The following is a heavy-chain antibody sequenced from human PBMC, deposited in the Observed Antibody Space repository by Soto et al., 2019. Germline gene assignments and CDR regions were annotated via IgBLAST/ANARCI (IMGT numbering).Heavy chain of an antibody. CDR2: IYWDDDK. D-gene: IGHD2-2*01. CDR3: AHSTRTHIVVVPAATWFDP. V-gene: IGHV2-5*02. J-gene: IGHJ5*02. Sequence: SGPTLVNPTQTLTLTCTLSGFSLSTSGLGVGWIRQPPGKALEWLALIYWDDDKRYSKSMKRRITINNDTSKNHVVITMKKMDPVDTAKYYCAHSTRTHIVVVPAATWFDPWGPGTLVTVYS. CDR1: GFSLSTSGLG.